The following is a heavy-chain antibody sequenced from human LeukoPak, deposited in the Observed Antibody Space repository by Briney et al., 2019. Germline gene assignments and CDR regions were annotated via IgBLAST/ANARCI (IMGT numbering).Heavy chain of an antibody. V-gene: IGHV3-64*01. CDR3: ARGMWIQLWLLDY. Sequence: GGSLRLSCAASGFTFSSYAMHWVRQAPGKGLEYVSAISSNGGSTYYANSVKGRFTISRDNSKNTLYLQMGSLTAEDMAVYYCARGMWIQLWLLDYWGQGTLVTVSS. D-gene: IGHD5-18*01. CDR1: GFTFSSYA. J-gene: IGHJ4*02. CDR2: ISSNGGST.